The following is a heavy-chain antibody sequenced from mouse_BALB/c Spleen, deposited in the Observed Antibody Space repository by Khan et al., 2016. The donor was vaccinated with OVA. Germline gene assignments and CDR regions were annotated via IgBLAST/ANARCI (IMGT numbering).Heavy chain of an antibody. CDR3: TRSGYGTFAY. D-gene: IGHD2-1*01. CDR1: GYTFTSYY. Sequence: VELVESGAELVKPGASVRLSCKASGYTFTSYYLYWVKQRPGQGLEWIGDINPSNGGTNFTEKFKSKATLTVDKSSSTAYMQLSSLTSEDSAVYCGTRSGYGTFAYWGQGTLVTVSA. V-gene: IGHV1S81*02. J-gene: IGHJ3*01. CDR2: INPSNGGT.